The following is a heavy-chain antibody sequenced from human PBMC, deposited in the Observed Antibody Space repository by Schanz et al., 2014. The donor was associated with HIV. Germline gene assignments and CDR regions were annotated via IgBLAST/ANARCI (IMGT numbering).Heavy chain of an antibody. CDR3: ARDPARSYEPWSGYWYGMDV. J-gene: IGHJ6*02. V-gene: IGHV3-33*01. CDR2: IWYDGSHK. Sequence: QVHLVESGGGVVQPGRSLRLSCVASGFTFSSYGMHWVRQAPGKGLEWVAVIWYDGSHKHYADSVKGRITISRDNSKKTLYLQVDNLTADDTAVYYCARDPARSYEPWSGYWYGMDVWGQGTTVIVSS. D-gene: IGHD3-3*01. CDR1: GFTFSSYG.